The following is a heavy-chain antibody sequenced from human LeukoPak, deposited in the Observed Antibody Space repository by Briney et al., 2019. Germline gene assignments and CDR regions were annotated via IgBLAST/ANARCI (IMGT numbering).Heavy chain of an antibody. V-gene: IGHV4-4*07. CDR3: ARGTGYSSSWSNYYYYGMDV. CDR2: IYTSGST. J-gene: IGHJ6*02. Sequence: SETLSLTCTVSGGSISSYSWSWIRQPAGKGLEWIGRIYTSGSTNYNPSLKSRVTMSVDTSKNQFSLKLSSVTAADTAVYYCARGTGYSSSWSNYYYYGMDVWGQGTTVTVSS. D-gene: IGHD6-13*01. CDR1: GGSISSYS.